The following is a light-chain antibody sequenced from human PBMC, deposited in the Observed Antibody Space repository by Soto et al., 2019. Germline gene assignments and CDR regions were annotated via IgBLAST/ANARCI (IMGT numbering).Light chain of an antibody. CDR2: DVS. CDR1: RREVGGYNY. CDR3: GSYTSSSTLYV. J-gene: IGLJ1*01. V-gene: IGLV2-14*01. Sequence: QSDLNRAVYVCGSPGESLHIIKTGNRREVGGYNYVSWYQQHPGKAPKLMIYDVSNRPSGVSNRFSGSKSGNTASLTISGLQAEDEADYYCGSYTSSSTLYVFGTGTKVTVL.